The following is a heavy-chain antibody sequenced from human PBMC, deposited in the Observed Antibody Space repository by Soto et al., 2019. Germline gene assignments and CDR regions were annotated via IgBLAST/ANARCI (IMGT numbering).Heavy chain of an antibody. Sequence: QVQLVQSGAEEKKPGASVKVSCKASGYTFTSYAMHWVRQAPGQRLEWMGWINAGNDNTKYSQKFQGRVTITRDTSASTGYMELSSLRSEDTAVYYCARGIAPYYFDYWGQGTLVTVSA. J-gene: IGHJ4*02. CDR3: ARGIAPYYFDY. V-gene: IGHV1-3*05. CDR1: GYTFTSYA. D-gene: IGHD6-13*01. CDR2: INAGNDNT.